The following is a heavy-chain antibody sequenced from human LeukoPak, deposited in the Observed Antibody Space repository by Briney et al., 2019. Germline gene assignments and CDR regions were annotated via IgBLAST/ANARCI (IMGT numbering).Heavy chain of an antibody. V-gene: IGHV4-31*03. J-gene: IGHJ3*02. CDR2: IYYSGST. CDR1: GGSISSGGYY. Sequence: SETLSLTCTVSGGSISSGGYYWSWIRQHPGKGLEWIGYIYYSGSTYYNPSLKSRVTISVDTSKNQFSLKLNSVTAADTAVYYCARDLRRRLPGAFDIWGQGTMVTVSS. CDR3: ARDLRRRLPGAFDI. D-gene: IGHD4-17*01.